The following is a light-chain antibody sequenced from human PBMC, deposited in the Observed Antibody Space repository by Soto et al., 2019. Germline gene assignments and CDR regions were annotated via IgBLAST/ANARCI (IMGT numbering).Light chain of an antibody. Sequence: QIALTQNNSMSGSPGQSITISCTGAISDVGGYSYVTWYQQHPGKAPRLMIYEVINRPSGVSSHFSGSKSGNTASLTISGLRAEDEADYYCCSYTTSSTSYVFGTGTKVTVL. CDR1: ISDVGGYSY. V-gene: IGLV2-14*01. J-gene: IGLJ1*01. CDR2: EVI. CDR3: CSYTTSSTSYV.